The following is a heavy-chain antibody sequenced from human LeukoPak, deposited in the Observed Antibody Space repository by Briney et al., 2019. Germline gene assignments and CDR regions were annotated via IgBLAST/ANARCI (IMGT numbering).Heavy chain of an antibody. CDR2: INSDGSST. Sequence: GGSLRLSCAASGFTFSSYWMHWVRQAPGKGLVWVSRINSDGSSTSYADSVKGRFTISRDNAKNTLYLQMNSLRAEDTDVYYCASRDYYGSGSYAFDIWGQGTMVTVSS. J-gene: IGHJ3*02. CDR3: ASRDYYGSGSYAFDI. CDR1: GFTFSSYW. D-gene: IGHD3-10*01. V-gene: IGHV3-74*01.